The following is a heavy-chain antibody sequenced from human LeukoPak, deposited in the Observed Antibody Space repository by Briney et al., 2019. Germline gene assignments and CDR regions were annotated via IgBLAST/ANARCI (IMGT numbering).Heavy chain of an antibody. J-gene: IGHJ4*02. CDR1: GGSISSGVYY. CDR3: ARVGIAVAGSLDYFDY. Sequence: SQTLSLTCTVSGGSISSGVYYWSWIRQPAGKGLEWLGRIYTSGNTNYNPSLDSRVTISVDTSKNQFSLKLSSVTAADTAVYYCARVGIAVAGSLDYFDYWGQGTLVTVSS. V-gene: IGHV4-61*02. CDR2: IYTSGNT. D-gene: IGHD6-19*01.